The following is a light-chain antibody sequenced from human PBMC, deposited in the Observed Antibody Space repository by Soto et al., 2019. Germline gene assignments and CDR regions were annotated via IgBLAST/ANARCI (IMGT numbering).Light chain of an antibody. CDR3: QQYHSYPYT. J-gene: IGKJ2*01. Sequence: DIQMTQSPSTLSASVGGRVTISCRASQSIVNLLAWYQQKPGKAPKLLIYKASSLESGVPSRFSGSGSGTEFTLTISSLQPDDFAIYYCQQYHSYPYTFGQGTKLEIK. V-gene: IGKV1-5*03. CDR2: KAS. CDR1: QSIVNL.